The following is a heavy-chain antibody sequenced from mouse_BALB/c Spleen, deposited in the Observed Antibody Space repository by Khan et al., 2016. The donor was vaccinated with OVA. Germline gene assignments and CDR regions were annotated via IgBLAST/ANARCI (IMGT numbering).Heavy chain of an antibody. CDR3: ARTARIKY. D-gene: IGHD1-2*01. CDR1: GYSITSGYG. V-gene: IGHV3-2*02. CDR2: ISYSGST. J-gene: IGHJ2*01. Sequence: VQLQQSGPGLVKPSQSLSLTCTITGYSITSGYGWNWIRQFPGNKLEWMGYISYSGSTNYNPSLKSRISITRDTSKNQFFLQLNSVTTEDTATYYCARTARIKYWGQGTTLTVSS.